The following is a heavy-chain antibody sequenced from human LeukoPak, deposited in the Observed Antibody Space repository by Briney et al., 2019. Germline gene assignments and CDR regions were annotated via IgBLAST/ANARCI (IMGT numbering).Heavy chain of an antibody. V-gene: IGHV4-4*07. D-gene: IGHD1-26*01. CDR2: IYPSGST. CDR3: ARENSGSYRQFDY. Sequence: SETLSLTCTVSGGSISSCYWTWIRQPAGKGLEWIGRIYPSGSTNYNPSLKSRVTMSVDTSKNQFSLKLNSVTAADTAAYYCARENSGSYRQFDYWGQGTLVTVSS. J-gene: IGHJ4*02. CDR1: GGSISSCY.